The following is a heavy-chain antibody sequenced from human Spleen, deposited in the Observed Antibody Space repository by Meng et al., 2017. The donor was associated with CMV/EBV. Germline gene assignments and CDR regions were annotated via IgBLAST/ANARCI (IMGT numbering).Heavy chain of an antibody. CDR2: IYYSGYT. CDR1: GGSIGSYY. J-gene: IGHJ4*02. Sequence: SETLSLTCSVSGGSIGSYYWSWIRQPPGKGLEWIGYIYYSGYTSYNPSLKSRVTISVDTSKNQFSLKLSSVTAADTAVYYCARHGSGSYYGYWGQGTLVTVSS. V-gene: IGHV4-59*01. CDR3: ARHGSGSYYGY. D-gene: IGHD1-26*01.